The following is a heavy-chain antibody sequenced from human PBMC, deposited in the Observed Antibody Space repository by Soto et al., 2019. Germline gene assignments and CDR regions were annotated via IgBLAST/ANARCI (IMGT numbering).Heavy chain of an antibody. V-gene: IGHV4-59*01. J-gene: IGHJ6*02. CDR1: GGSISSYY. D-gene: IGHD6-19*01. Sequence: PSETLSLTCTVSGGSISSYYCSWIRQPPWKGLEWIGYIYYSGSTNYNPSLKSRVTISVDTSKNQFSLKLSSVTAADTAVYYCCRLPGIAVAGTAVFYYYYGMDVWGQRTTVAVCS. CDR2: IYYSGST. CDR3: CRLPGIAVAGTAVFYYYYGMDV.